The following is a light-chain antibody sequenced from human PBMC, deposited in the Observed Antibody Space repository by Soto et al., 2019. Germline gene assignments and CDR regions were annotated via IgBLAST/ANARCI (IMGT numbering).Light chain of an antibody. V-gene: IGKV3-11*01. CDR3: QQRSNWPWT. J-gene: IGKJ1*01. CDR2: DAS. Sequence: EIVLTQSPATLSLSPGERATLSCRARQNVSSYLAWYQQKPGQAPRLLIYDASNRATGIPARFSGSGSGTDFTLTISSLEPEDFAVYYCQQRSNWPWTFGQGTKVEIK. CDR1: QNVSSY.